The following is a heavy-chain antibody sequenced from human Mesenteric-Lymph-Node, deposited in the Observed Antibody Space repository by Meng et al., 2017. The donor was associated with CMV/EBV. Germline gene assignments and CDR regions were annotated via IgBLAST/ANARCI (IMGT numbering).Heavy chain of an antibody. Sequence: SETLSLTCTVSGGSISSSSYYWGWIRQPPGKGLEWIGSIYYSGSTYYNPSLKSRVTISVDTSKNQFSLKLSSVTAADTAVYYCARGRGYQLLFTSDAFDIWGQGTMVTAS. J-gene: IGHJ3*02. CDR1: GGSISSSSYY. CDR3: ARGRGYQLLFTSDAFDI. D-gene: IGHD2-2*01. V-gene: IGHV4-39*07. CDR2: IYYSGST.